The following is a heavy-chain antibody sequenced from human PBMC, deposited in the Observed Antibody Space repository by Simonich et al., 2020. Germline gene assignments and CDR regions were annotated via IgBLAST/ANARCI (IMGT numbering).Heavy chain of an antibody. V-gene: IGHV3-21*01. Sequence: EVQLVESGGGLVKPGGALGISCAASGFTSSSYSMNCVSQAPGKGLGLYSSISSSSIYKYYSDSVKGRFTISRNNANNSLYLQMNSLRAEDTAVYYCARDAAGDYWGQGTLVTVSS. CDR1: GFTSSSYS. D-gene: IGHD6-13*01. CDR2: ISSSSIYK. CDR3: ARDAAGDY. J-gene: IGHJ4*02.